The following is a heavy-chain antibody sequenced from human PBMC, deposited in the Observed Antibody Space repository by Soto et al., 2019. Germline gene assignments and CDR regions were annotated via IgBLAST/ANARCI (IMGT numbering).Heavy chain of an antibody. V-gene: IGHV4-34*01. J-gene: IGHJ6*02. CDR3: ARAHGGYYYYGMDV. CDR1: GGSFSGYY. CDR2: INHSGST. D-gene: IGHD3-10*01. Sequence: SETLSLTCAVYGGSFSGYYWSWIRQPPGKGLEWIGEINHSGSTNYNPSLQSRVTISVDTSKNQFSLKLSSVTAADTAVYYCARAHGGYYYYGMDVWGQGTTVTVSS.